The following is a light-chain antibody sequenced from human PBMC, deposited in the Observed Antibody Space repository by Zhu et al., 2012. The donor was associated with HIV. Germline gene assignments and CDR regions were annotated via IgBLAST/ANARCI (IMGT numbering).Light chain of an antibody. V-gene: IGKV3-20*01. CDR2: GAS. J-gene: IGKJ4*01. CDR3: QLYGTSPPLT. Sequence: EIVLTQSPGTLSLSPGERATLSCRASQSVSSTDLAWYQQKPGHPPRLLIYGASNRAADIPYRSSGSGSGTDFTLTISRLEPEDFVVYYCQLYGTSPPLTFGGGTKVEMK. CDR1: QSVSSTD.